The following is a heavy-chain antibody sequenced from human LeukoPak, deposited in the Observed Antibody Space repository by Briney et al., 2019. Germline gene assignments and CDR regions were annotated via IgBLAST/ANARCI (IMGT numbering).Heavy chain of an antibody. D-gene: IGHD6-19*01. J-gene: IGHJ4*02. Sequence: PGGSLRLSCAASGFTFSNYDMSWVRQTPGKGLEWVSDISGNTGSIHYADSVKGRFTISRDDSKNTLSLQMNSLRAGDTSVYYCAKAYNSGWYYFDYWGQGTLITVSS. CDR3: AKAYNSGWYYFDY. CDR2: ISGNTGSI. CDR1: GFTFSNYD. V-gene: IGHV3-23*01.